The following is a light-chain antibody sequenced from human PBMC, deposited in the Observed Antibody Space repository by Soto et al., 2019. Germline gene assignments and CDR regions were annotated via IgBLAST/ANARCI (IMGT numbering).Light chain of an antibody. CDR2: KSS. V-gene: IGKV1-5*03. CDR1: QSISSW. J-gene: IGKJ1*01. Sequence: DIQMTQPPSTRSASVGDRVTMTCRASQSISSWLAWYQQQPGKAPKLLIYKSSILENGVPSRFSGGGSGTEFTLTISSLQPDDFATYYCQQYGAFGQGTKVDIK. CDR3: QQYGA.